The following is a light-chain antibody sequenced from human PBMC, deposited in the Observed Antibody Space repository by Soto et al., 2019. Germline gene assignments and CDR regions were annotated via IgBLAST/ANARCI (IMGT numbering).Light chain of an antibody. CDR1: SSDVGGYDF. CDR2: DVN. V-gene: IGLV2-14*01. CDR3: ASYTTTHTRV. J-gene: IGLJ1*01. Sequence: QSALTQPASVSGSPGQSITISCTGSSSDVGGYDFVSWYQHHPGKAPKLIIYDVNNRPSGLSNRFSGSKSGNTASLTISGLQTEDEGDYYCASYTTTHTRVFGSGTKGTVL.